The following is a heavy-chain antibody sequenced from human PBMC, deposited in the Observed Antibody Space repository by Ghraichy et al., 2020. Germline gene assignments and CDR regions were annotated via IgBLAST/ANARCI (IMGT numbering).Heavy chain of an antibody. Sequence: GESLNISCAASGFILSDVWMSWVRQAPGRGLEWVARIKTKSEGATTDYAASVKGRFTISRDDSHNTLSLQMNSLKIEDTGVNFCTTDRDCTSGICYQFQYWGQGTLVAVSS. CDR1: GFILSDVW. V-gene: IGHV3-15*01. D-gene: IGHD2-8*01. J-gene: IGHJ1*01. CDR3: TTDRDCTSGICYQFQY. CDR2: IKTKSEGATT.